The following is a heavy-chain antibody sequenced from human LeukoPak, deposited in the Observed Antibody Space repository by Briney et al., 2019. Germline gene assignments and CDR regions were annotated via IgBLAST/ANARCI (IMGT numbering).Heavy chain of an antibody. D-gene: IGHD5-24*01. Sequence: SETLSLTCTVSGGSISSYYWSWIRQPPGKGLEWIGYIYYSGSTNYNPSLKSRVTISVDTSKNQFSLKLSSVTAADTAVYYCARLKRWLQFDYYYYGMDVWGQGTTVTVSS. V-gene: IGHV4-59*08. J-gene: IGHJ6*02. CDR2: IYYSGST. CDR1: GGSISSYY. CDR3: ARLKRWLQFDYYYYGMDV.